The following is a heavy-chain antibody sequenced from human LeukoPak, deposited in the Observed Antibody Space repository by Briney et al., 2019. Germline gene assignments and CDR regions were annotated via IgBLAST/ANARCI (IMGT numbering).Heavy chain of an antibody. J-gene: IGHJ2*01. CDR2: ISGSGGST. CDR1: GFTFSSYA. D-gene: IGHD3-22*01. CDR3: AKDPWDYYDSSGSKGSWYFDL. Sequence: GGSLRLSCAASGFTFSSYAMSWVRQAPGKGLEWVSAISGSGGSTYYADSVKGRFTISRDNSKSTLYLQMNSLRAEDTAVYYCAKDPWDYYDSSGSKGSWYFDLWGRGTLVTVSS. V-gene: IGHV3-23*01.